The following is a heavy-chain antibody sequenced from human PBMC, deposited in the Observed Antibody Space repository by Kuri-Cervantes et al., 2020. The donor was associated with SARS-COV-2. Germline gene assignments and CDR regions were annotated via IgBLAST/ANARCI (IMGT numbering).Heavy chain of an antibody. Sequence: GESLKISCAASGFTFSSSAMSWVRQAPGKALEWVSGISASYGSTYHADSVKGRFTISRDNSANTLYLQMNSLRAEDTAVYYCAREGGIDYWGQGTLVTVSS. CDR3: AREGGIDY. CDR1: GFTFSSSA. CDR2: ISASYGST. J-gene: IGHJ4*02. V-gene: IGHV3-23*01. D-gene: IGHD1-14*01.